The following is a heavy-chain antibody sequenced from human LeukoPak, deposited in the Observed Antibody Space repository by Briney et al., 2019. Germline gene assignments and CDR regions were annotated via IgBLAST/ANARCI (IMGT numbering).Heavy chain of an antibody. CDR2: ISSSGSTI. CDR1: GFTFSSYE. CDR3: ARGRWWLLFDY. J-gene: IGHJ4*02. D-gene: IGHD5-12*01. V-gene: IGHV3-48*03. Sequence: GGSLRLSCAASGFTFSSYEMNWVRQAPGKGLEWVSYISSSGSTIYYADSVKGRFTISRDNAKNSLYLQMNSLRAEDTAVYYFARGRWWLLFDYWGQGTLVTVSS.